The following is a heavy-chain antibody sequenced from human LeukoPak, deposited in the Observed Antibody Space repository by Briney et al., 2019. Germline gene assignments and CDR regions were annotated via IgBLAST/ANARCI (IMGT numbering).Heavy chain of an antibody. D-gene: IGHD5-18*01. CDR1: GFTFSSYW. J-gene: IGHJ4*02. CDR2: INSDGSST. Sequence: GGSLRLSCAASGFTFSSYWMHWVRQAPGKGLVWVSRINSDGSSTSYADSVKGRFTISRDNAKNTLYLQMNSLRAEDTAVYYCASHAAYSPDQGYFDYWGQGTLVTVSS. V-gene: IGHV3-74*01. CDR3: ASHAAYSPDQGYFDY.